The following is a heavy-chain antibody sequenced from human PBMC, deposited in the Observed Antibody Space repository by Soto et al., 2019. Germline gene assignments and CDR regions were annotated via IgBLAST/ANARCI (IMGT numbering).Heavy chain of an antibody. CDR3: ASGGIRKTYYYGSGRRGYGMDV. J-gene: IGHJ6*02. V-gene: IGHV4-34*01. Sequence: SETLSLTCAVYGGSFSGYYWSWIRQPPGKGLEWIGEINHSGSTNYNPSLKSRVTISVDTSKNQFSLKLSSVTAADTAAYYCASGGIRKTYYYGSGRRGYGMDVWGQGTTVTVSS. CDR1: GGSFSGYY. CDR2: INHSGST. D-gene: IGHD3-10*01.